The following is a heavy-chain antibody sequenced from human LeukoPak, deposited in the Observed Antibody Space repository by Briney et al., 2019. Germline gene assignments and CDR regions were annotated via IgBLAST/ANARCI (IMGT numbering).Heavy chain of an antibody. CDR3: ARARLWFGELLRYYYMDV. J-gene: IGHJ6*03. Sequence: ASVKVSCKASRYTFTSYGISWVRQAPGQGLEWMGWISAYNGNTNYAQKLQGRVTMTTDTSTSTAYMELRSLRSDDTAVYYCARARLWFGELLRYYYMDVWGKGTTVTVSS. D-gene: IGHD3-10*01. CDR2: ISAYNGNT. CDR1: RYTFTSYG. V-gene: IGHV1-18*01.